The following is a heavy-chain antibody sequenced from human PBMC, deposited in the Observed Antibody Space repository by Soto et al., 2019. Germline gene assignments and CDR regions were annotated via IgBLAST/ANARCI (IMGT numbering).Heavy chain of an antibody. CDR2: IIPILGIA. CDR1: GGTFSSYT. V-gene: IGHV1-69*02. D-gene: IGHD2-15*01. Sequence: QVQLVQSGAEVKKPGSSVKVSCKASGGTFSSYTISWVRQAPGQGLEWMGRIIPILGIANYAQKFQDRVTITADKSTSTAYMELSSLRSEDTAVYYCARGERYCSGGSCYDYYYYYMDVWGKGTTVTVSS. CDR3: ARGERYCSGGSCYDYYYYYMDV. J-gene: IGHJ6*03.